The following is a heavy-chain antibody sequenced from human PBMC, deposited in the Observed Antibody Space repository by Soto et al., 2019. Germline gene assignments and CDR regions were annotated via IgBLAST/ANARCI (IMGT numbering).Heavy chain of an antibody. V-gene: IGHV3-11*01. CDR2: ITSDGST. CDR1: GFTFSDYY. D-gene: IGHD6-6*01. Sequence: LRLSCAASGFTFSDYYMSWIRQAPGKGLEWVSYITSDGSTYYADSVKGRFTISRDNSKNTLYLQMNSLRAEVTAVYYCARIPGGQLGANYFDYWGQGTLVTVSS. CDR3: ARIPGGQLGANYFDY. J-gene: IGHJ4*02.